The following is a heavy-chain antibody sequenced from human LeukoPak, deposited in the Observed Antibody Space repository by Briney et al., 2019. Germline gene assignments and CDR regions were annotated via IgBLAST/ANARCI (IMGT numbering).Heavy chain of an antibody. CDR1: GYTFTSHD. CDR2: MNPNSCNT. J-gene: IGHJ3*02. V-gene: IGHV1-8*03. CDR3: ARRLGLRWDLQDFDI. Sequence: ASVKVSCKASGYTFTSHDINWVRQATGQGLEWMGWMNPNSCNTGYAQKVQGRVTITRNNAISTVYMELSRLRSEDTAVYYCARRLGLRWDLQDFDIWGQGKMVTVPS. D-gene: IGHD4-23*01.